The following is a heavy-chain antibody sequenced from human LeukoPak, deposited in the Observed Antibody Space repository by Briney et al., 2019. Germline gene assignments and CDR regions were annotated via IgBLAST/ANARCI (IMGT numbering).Heavy chain of an antibody. CDR2: ITSSSSYI. Sequence: SGGSLRLSCAASGFTFSSYSMNWVRQAPGKGLEWVSSITSSSSYIYYADSVKGRFTISRDNAMNSLYLQMNSLRAEATAVYYCAKGQGAFDIWGQGTMVTVSS. CDR3: AKGQGAFDI. CDR1: GFTFSSYS. V-gene: IGHV3-21*01. J-gene: IGHJ3*02.